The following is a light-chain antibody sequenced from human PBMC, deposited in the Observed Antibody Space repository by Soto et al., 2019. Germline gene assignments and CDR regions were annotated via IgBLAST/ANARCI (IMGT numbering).Light chain of an antibody. CDR1: QSVGRN. CDR3: HQYNYWPRS. J-gene: IGKJ1*01. CDR2: GVS. V-gene: IGKV3-15*01. Sequence: EIVLTQSPATLSVSPGEIATLSCRASQSVGRNLAWYHQKPGQAPRLLIYGVSTRATGVPDRFSGSGSGTDFTLTISSLQSEDFALYYCHQYNYWPRSFGQGTKVEVK.